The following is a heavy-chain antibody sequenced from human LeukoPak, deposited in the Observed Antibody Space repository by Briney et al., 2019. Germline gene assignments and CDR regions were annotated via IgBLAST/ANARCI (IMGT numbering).Heavy chain of an antibody. CDR3: ARDFWSGSNWFDP. D-gene: IGHD3-3*01. Sequence: SETLSLTCTVSDGSISRSTYYWGWIRQPPGKGLEWIGSIYYSGSTYYNPSLKSRVTISVDTSMNQFSLKLSSVTAADTAVYYCARDFWSGSNWFDPWGQGTLVTVSS. V-gene: IGHV4-39*07. CDR1: DGSISRSTYY. J-gene: IGHJ5*02. CDR2: IYYSGST.